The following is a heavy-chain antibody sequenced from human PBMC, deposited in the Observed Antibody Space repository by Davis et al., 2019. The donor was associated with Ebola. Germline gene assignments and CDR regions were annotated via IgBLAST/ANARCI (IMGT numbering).Heavy chain of an antibody. CDR3: TRDLKQPPPSYYYGMDV. Sequence: GGSLRLSCAASGFTFSSYDMNWIRQAPGKGLEWVAFIRSKAYGGTTEYAASVKGRFTISRDDSKSIVFLQMNSLKTDDTAVYYCTRDLKQPPPSYYYGMDVWGQGTTVTVSS. CDR1: GFTFSSYD. J-gene: IGHJ6*02. V-gene: IGHV3-49*03. D-gene: IGHD6-13*01. CDR2: IRSKAYGGTT.